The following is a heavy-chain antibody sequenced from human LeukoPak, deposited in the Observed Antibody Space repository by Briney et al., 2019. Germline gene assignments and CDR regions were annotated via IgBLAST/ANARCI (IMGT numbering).Heavy chain of an antibody. D-gene: IGHD2-2*01. CDR3: AVLPIVVVPAAKQDLDY. V-gene: IGHV3-23*01. CDR1: GFTFGSYA. J-gene: IGHJ4*02. Sequence: PGGSLRLSCAASGFTFGSYAMTWVRQAPGKGLEWVSSISGSGSDTYHADSVKGRFTISRDNSRNTLFLQMNSLRAEDTAVYYCAVLPIVVVPAAKQDLDYWGQGTLVTVSS. CDR2: ISGSGSDT.